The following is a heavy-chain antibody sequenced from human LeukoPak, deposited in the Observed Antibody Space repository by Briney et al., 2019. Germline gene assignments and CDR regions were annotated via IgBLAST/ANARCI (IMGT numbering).Heavy chain of an antibody. D-gene: IGHD3-22*01. CDR2: IYSSGST. Sequence: SETLSLTCTVSGGSISSGSYYWNWIRQPAGKGLEWIGRIYSSGSTYYNPSLKSRVTISVDTSKNQFSLKLGSVTAADTAVYYCARAYYYDSSGYRLDYWGQGTLVTVSS. CDR3: ARAYYYDSSGYRLDY. CDR1: GGSISSGSYY. J-gene: IGHJ4*02. V-gene: IGHV4-61*02.